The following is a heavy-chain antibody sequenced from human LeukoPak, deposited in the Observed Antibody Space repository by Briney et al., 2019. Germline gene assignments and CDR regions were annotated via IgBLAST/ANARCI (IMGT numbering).Heavy chain of an antibody. Sequence: GESLKISCKASGYSFTTYWIGWVRQMPGQGLEWMGIIYPGDSDTRYSPSFQGQVTISADKSISTAYLQWSSLRASDTAMYYCARPLLGPYYFDYWGQGTLVTVSS. J-gene: IGHJ4*02. CDR2: IYPGDSDT. V-gene: IGHV5-51*01. D-gene: IGHD3-10*01. CDR1: GYSFTTYW. CDR3: ARPLLGPYYFDY.